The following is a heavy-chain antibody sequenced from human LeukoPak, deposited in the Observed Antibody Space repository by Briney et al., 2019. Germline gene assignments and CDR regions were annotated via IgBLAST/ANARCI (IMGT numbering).Heavy chain of an antibody. CDR3: ARQPGLSWWELPGYYYYCGMDV. V-gene: IGHV4-39*01. CDR2: IYYSGST. D-gene: IGHD2-15*01. CDR1: GGSISSSSYY. Sequence: SETLSLTCTVSGGSISSSSYYWGWIRQPPGKGLEWIGSIYYSGSTYYNPSLKSRVTISVDTSKNQFSLKLSSVTAADTAVYYCARQPGLSWWELPGYYYYCGMDVWGQGTTVTVSS. J-gene: IGHJ6*02.